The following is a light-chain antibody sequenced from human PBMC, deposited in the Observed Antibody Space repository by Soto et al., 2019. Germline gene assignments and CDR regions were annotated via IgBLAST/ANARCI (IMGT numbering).Light chain of an antibody. CDR2: EVS. CDR1: SSDVGSYNR. CDR3: SSYTSSRTLV. V-gene: IGLV2-18*02. Sequence: QSALTQPPSVSGSPGQSVTISCTGTSSDVGSYNRVSWYQQPPGTAPKLMISEVSNRPSGVPDRFSGSKSGNTASLTISGLQAEDEADYYCSSYTSSRTLVFGGGTKLTVL. J-gene: IGLJ2*01.